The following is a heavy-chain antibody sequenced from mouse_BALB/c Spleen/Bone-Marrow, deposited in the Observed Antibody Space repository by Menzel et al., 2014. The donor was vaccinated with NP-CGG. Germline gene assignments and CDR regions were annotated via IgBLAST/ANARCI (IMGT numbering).Heavy chain of an antibody. CDR2: IDPYNGGT. V-gene: IGHV1S135*01. CDR1: GYAFTSYN. CDR3: AREGYFAWFAY. Sequence: VHLQQPGPELVKPGASVKVSCKASGYAFTSYNMYWVKRSHGKSLEWIGYIDPYNGGTTYNQKFKVKATLTVDKSSSTAYMHLNSLTSEDSAVYYCAREGYFAWFAYWGQGTLVTVSA. J-gene: IGHJ3*01.